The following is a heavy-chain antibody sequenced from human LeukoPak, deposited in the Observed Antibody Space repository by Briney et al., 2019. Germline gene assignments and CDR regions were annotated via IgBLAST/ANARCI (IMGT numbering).Heavy chain of an antibody. Sequence: SEPLSLTCTVSGGSISSYYWSWIRQPPGKGLEWIGYIYYSGSTNYNPSLKSRVTISVDTSKNQFSLKLSSVTAADTAVYYCARGRPDTMVRGVVDPWGQGTLVTVSS. J-gene: IGHJ5*02. CDR2: IYYSGST. CDR1: GGSISSYY. D-gene: IGHD3-10*01. V-gene: IGHV4-59*01. CDR3: ARGRPDTMVRGVVDP.